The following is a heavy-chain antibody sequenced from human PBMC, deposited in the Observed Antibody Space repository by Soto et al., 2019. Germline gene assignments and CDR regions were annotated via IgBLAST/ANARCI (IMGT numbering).Heavy chain of an antibody. Sequence: ASVKVSCKASGYTFTSYDINWVRQATGQGLEWMGWMNPNSGNTGYAQKFQGRVTMTRNTSISTAYMELSSLRSEDTAVYYCARGPPGTVTYYYYYMDVWGKGPTVTVS. D-gene: IGHD4-17*01. CDR2: MNPNSGNT. V-gene: IGHV1-8*01. CDR3: ARGPPGTVTYYYYYMDV. CDR1: GYTFTSYD. J-gene: IGHJ6*03.